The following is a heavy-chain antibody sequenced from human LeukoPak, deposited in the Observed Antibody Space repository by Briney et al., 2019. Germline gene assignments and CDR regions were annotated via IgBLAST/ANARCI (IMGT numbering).Heavy chain of an antibody. CDR3: ARGTGSSRGTTFLGYYYGMDV. D-gene: IGHD1-7*01. CDR1: GGSFSGYY. V-gene: IGHV4-34*01. CDR2: INHSGST. J-gene: IGHJ6*02. Sequence: PSETLSLTCAVYGGSFSGYYWSWIRQPPGKGLEWIGEINHSGSTNYNPSLKSRVTISVDTSKNQFSLKLSSVTAADTAVYYCARGTGSSRGTTFLGYYYGMDVWGQGTTVTVSS.